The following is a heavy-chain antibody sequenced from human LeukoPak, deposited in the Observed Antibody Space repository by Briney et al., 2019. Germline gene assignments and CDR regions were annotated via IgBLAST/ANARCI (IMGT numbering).Heavy chain of an antibody. D-gene: IGHD3/OR15-3a*01. J-gene: IGHJ3*02. Sequence: PSETLSLTCTVSGGSISSGDYYWSWIRQPPGKGLEWIGYIYYSGSTNYNPSLKSRVTISVDTSKNQFSLKLSSVTAADTAVYYCARDRFYDFRAFDIWGQGTMVTVSS. V-gene: IGHV4-61*08. CDR3: ARDRFYDFRAFDI. CDR2: IYYSGST. CDR1: GGSISSGDYY.